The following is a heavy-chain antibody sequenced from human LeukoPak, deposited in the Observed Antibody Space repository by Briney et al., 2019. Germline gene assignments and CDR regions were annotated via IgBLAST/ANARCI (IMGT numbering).Heavy chain of an antibody. J-gene: IGHJ4*02. CDR2: LNSDGSST. CDR1: GFTFSSYW. D-gene: IGHD2-2*01. Sequence: GGSLRLSCAASGFTFSSYWMHWVRQAPGKGLVWVSGLNSDGSSTSYADSVKGRFTISRDNAKNTLYLQMNSLRAEDTAVYYCARDPFSSTSCPIDYWGQGTLVTVSS. V-gene: IGHV3-74*01. CDR3: ARDPFSSTSCPIDY.